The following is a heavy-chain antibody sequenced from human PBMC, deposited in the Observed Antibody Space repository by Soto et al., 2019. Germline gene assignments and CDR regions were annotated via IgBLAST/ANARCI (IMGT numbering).Heavy chain of an antibody. CDR2: LYDVDGS. D-gene: IGHD1-1*01. V-gene: IGHV3-53*01. Sequence: DVQLVESGGGLRQPGESLRLSCAASGLTVSGKKYVAWVRQAPGKGLEWVSALYDVDGSFYADSVKGRFTTSSDSSKTTVYLQINGLRPDDTAVYYCATWHEREHAYDVWGQGTTVTVSS. CDR3: ATWHEREHAYDV. J-gene: IGHJ3*01. CDR1: GLTVSGKKY.